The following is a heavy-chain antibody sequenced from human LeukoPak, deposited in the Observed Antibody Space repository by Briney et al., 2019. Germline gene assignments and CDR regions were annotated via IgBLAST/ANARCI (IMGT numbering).Heavy chain of an antibody. V-gene: IGHV3-30*04. J-gene: IGHJ4*02. Sequence: PGGSLRLSCAASGFTFSSYAMHWVRQAPGKGLEWVAVISYDGSNKYYADSVKGRFTISRDNSKNTLYLQMNSLRAEDTAVYYCARDKVTIFGSPEALYFDYWGQGTLVTVSS. CDR2: ISYDGSNK. CDR3: ARDKVTIFGSPEALYFDY. CDR1: GFTFSSYA. D-gene: IGHD3-3*01.